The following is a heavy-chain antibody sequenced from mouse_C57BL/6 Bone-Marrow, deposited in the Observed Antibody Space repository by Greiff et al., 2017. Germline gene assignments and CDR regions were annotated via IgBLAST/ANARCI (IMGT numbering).Heavy chain of an antibody. CDR1: GFTFSSYA. CDR2: ISDGGSYT. CDR3: ARDGYPMDY. V-gene: IGHV5-4*01. Sequence: EVKQMESGGGLVKPGGSLKLSCAASGFTFSSYAMSWVRQTPEKRLEWVATISDGGSYTYYPDNVKGRFTISRDNAKNNLYLQMSHLKSEDTAMYYCARDGYPMDYWGQGTSVTVSS. J-gene: IGHJ4*01. D-gene: IGHD1-2*01.